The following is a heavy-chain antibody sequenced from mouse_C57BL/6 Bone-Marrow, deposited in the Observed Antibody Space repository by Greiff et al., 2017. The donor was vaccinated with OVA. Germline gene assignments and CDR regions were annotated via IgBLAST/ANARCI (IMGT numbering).Heavy chain of an antibody. V-gene: IGHV1-72*01. CDR3: AKGYYGSSYVYYFDY. J-gene: IGHJ2*01. Sequence: QVQLQQPGAELVKPGASVKLSCKASGYTFTSYWMHWVKQRPGRGLEWIGRIDPNSGGTKYNEKFKSKATLTVDKPSSTAYMQLSSLTSEDSAVYDCAKGYYGSSYVYYFDYWGQGTTLTVSS. CDR1: GYTFTSYW. D-gene: IGHD1-1*01. CDR2: IDPNSGGT.